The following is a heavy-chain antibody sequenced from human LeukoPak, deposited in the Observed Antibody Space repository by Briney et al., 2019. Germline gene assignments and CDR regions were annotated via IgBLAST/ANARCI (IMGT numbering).Heavy chain of an antibody. CDR3: ARGSRWNSSGWYGVTNY. Sequence: SGGSLRLSCAASGFTFSSYGMHWVRQAPGKGLEWVAVISYDGSNKYYADSVKGRFTISRDNSKNTLYLQMNSLRAEDTAVYYCARGSRWNSSGWYGVTNYWGQGTLVTVSS. V-gene: IGHV3-30*03. J-gene: IGHJ4*02. CDR2: ISYDGSNK. D-gene: IGHD6-19*01. CDR1: GFTFSSYG.